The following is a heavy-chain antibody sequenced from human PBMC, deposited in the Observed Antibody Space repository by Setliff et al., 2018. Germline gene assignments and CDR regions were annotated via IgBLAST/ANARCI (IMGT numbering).Heavy chain of an antibody. CDR1: GYTLTELS. J-gene: IGHJ5*02. D-gene: IGHD2-2*01. CDR3: ARARSTSLVFVNWFGP. CDR2: FDPEDGET. Sequence: ASVKVSCKVSGYTLTELSRHWVRQAPGKGLEWMGGFDPEDGETIYAQKFQGRVTITRDTSASTAYMELSSLRSEDTAVYYCARARSTSLVFVNWFGPWGQGTLVTSPQ. V-gene: IGHV1-24*01.